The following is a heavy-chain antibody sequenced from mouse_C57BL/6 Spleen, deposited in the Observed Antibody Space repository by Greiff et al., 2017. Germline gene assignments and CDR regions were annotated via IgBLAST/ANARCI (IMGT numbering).Heavy chain of an antibody. CDR1: GYTFTSYW. J-gene: IGHJ3*01. Sequence: QVQLQQPGAELVKPGASVKLSCKASGYTFTSYWMQWVKQRPGQGLEWIGEIDPSDSYTNYNQKFKGKATLTVDTSSSTAYMQLSSLTSEDSAVYYCARGDSSGCFAYWGQGTLVTVSA. CDR2: IDPSDSYT. D-gene: IGHD3-2*02. V-gene: IGHV1-50*01. CDR3: ARGDSSGCFAY.